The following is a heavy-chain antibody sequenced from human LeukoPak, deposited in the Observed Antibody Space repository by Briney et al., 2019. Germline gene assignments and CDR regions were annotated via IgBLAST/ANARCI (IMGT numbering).Heavy chain of an antibody. V-gene: IGHV3-23*01. J-gene: IGHJ5*02. CDR2: ISGSGGST. CDR3: AKDLRYCSSTSCYNWFDP. D-gene: IGHD2-2*01. Sequence: GGTLRLSCAASGFTFSSYGMSWVRQAPGKGLEWVSAISGSGGSTYYADSVKGRFTISRDNSKNTLYLQMNSLRAEDTAVYYCAKDLRYCSSTSCYNWFDPWGQGTLVTVSS. CDR1: GFTFSSYG.